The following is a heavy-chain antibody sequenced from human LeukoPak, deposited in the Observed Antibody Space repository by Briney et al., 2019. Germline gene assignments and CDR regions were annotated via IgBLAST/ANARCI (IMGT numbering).Heavy chain of an antibody. CDR3: ARDLGYRSSSSHMDV. J-gene: IGHJ6*03. CDR2: ISAYNGNT. D-gene: IGHD6-6*01. V-gene: IGHV1-18*01. CDR1: GYTFTSYG. Sequence: ASVKVSCKASGYTFTSYGISWVRQAPGQGLEWMGWISAYNGNTNYAQKLQGRVTMTTDTSTSTAYMELRSLRSDDTAVYYCARDLGYRSSSSHMDVWGKGTTVTVSS.